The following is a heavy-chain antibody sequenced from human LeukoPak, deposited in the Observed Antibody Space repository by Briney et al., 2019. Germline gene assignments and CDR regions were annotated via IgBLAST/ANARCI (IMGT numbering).Heavy chain of an antibody. Sequence: GGSLRLSCTASESTFSDYAMQWVRQAPGKGLKWVAVIWHDGGKGFYADSVKGRFTISRDNSQNILYLQMNSLRAEDSAVYYCASVAGTNHYYHMDVWGTGTTVIVSS. D-gene: IGHD6-19*01. V-gene: IGHV3-33*01. CDR2: IWHDGGKG. CDR1: ESTFSDYA. CDR3: ASVAGTNHYYHMDV. J-gene: IGHJ6*03.